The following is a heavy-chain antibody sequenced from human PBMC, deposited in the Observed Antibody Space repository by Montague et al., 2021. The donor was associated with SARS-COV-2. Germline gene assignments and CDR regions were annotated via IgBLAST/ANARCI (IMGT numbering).Heavy chain of an antibody. D-gene: IGHD2-2*01. Sequence: TLSLTCSVSGGSISSGSYYWSWIRQPAGKGLEWIGRIYTSGGANYNPSLNSRVTISVDTSKNQFSLSLTSVTAADTAVYYCARAALPGRKNWFDPWGQGTLVTVSS. V-gene: IGHV4-61*02. CDR2: IYTSGGA. J-gene: IGHJ5*02. CDR3: ARAALPGRKNWFDP. CDR1: GGSISSGSYY.